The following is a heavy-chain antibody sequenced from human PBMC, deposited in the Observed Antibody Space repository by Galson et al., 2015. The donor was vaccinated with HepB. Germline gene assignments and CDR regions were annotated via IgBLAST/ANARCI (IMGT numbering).Heavy chain of an antibody. Sequence: SVKVSCKASGGTFSSYAISWVRQAPGQGLEWMGGIIPIFGTANYAQKFQGRVTITADESTSTAYMELSSLRSEDTAVYYCASKEGYDRGFAFDIWGQGTMVTVSS. J-gene: IGHJ3*02. CDR2: IIPIFGTA. CDR3: ASKEGYDRGFAFDI. V-gene: IGHV1-69*13. CDR1: GGTFSSYA. D-gene: IGHD3-22*01.